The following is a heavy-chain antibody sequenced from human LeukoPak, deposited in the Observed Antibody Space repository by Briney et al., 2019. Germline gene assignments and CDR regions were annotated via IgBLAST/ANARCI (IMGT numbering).Heavy chain of an antibody. Sequence: GGFLRLSCAASGFTYSSYAMSWVRQAPGKGLEWVSAISGSGGSTYYADSVKGRFTISRDNSKNTLYLQMNSLRAEDTAVYYCAKSDYSGSYFGYWGQGTLVTVSS. V-gene: IGHV3-23*01. CDR1: GFTYSSYA. CDR3: AKSDYSGSYFGY. CDR2: ISGSGGST. D-gene: IGHD1-26*01. J-gene: IGHJ4*02.